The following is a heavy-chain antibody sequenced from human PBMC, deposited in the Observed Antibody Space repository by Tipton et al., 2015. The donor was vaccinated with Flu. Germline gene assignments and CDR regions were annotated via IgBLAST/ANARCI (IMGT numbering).Heavy chain of an antibody. CDR1: GYTFTSYS. D-gene: IGHD1-14*01. V-gene: IGHV1-18*01. J-gene: IGHJ4*02. CDR3: ARGPGTGYFDY. Sequence: QVQLVQSGTEVKKPGASVKVSCKASGYTFTSYSITWVRQAPGQGLEWMGRISAYNGDTIYAQKLQGRVTMTTDTSTTTAYLEVRTLTSDDTAVYYCARGPGTGYFDYWGQGTLVTVSS. CDR2: ISAYNGDT.